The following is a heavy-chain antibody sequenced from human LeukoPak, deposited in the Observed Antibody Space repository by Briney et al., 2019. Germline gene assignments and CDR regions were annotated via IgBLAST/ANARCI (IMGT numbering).Heavy chain of an antibody. Sequence: SETLSLTCTVSGGSISSSSYYWGWIRQPPGKGLEWIGSIYYSGSTYYNPSLKSRVTISVDTSKNQFSLKLSSVTAADTAGYYCARGVRIAAAGLYYFDYWGQGTLVTVSS. D-gene: IGHD6-13*01. CDR1: GGSISSSSYY. J-gene: IGHJ4*02. V-gene: IGHV4-39*01. CDR2: IYYSGST. CDR3: ARGVRIAAAGLYYFDY.